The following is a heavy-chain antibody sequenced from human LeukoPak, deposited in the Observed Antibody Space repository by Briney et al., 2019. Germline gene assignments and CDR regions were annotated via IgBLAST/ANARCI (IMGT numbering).Heavy chain of an antibody. CDR2: ISYDENKK. Sequence: PGGSLRLSCTASGFIFSDYAMHWVRQAPDKGLQWVAVISYDENKKHYADSVKGRLTISRDNSTRTLYLQMSSLRIEDTAVYYCARESDAFDLWGQGTMVTVSS. V-gene: IGHV3-30*04. CDR3: ARESDAFDL. CDR1: GFIFSDYA. J-gene: IGHJ3*01.